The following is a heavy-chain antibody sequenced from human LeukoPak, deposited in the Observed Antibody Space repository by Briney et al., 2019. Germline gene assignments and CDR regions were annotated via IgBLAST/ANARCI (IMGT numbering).Heavy chain of an antibody. D-gene: IGHD3-10*01. CDR2: ISGSGGST. J-gene: IGHJ4*02. CDR1: GFTFSSYA. CDR3: AKCPGPYYYGSGSH. Sequence: PGGSLRLSCAASGFTFSSYAMSWVRQAPGKGLEWVSAISGSGGSTYYADSVKGRFTISRDNSKNTLYLQMNSLRAEDTAVYYCAKCPGPYYYGSGSHWGQGTLVTVSS. V-gene: IGHV3-23*01.